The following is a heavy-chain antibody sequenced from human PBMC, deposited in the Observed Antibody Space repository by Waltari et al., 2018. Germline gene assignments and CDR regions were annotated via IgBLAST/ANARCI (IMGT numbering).Heavy chain of an antibody. CDR3: ARGITMVQGVIYNWFDP. V-gene: IGHV4-38-2*01. J-gene: IGHJ5*02. Sequence: QVQLQESGPGLVKPSETLSLTCAVSGYSISSGYYWGWIRQPPGKGLEWIGSIYHSGSTSYNPSLKSRVTISVDTSKNQFSLKLSSVTAADTAVYYCARGITMVQGVIYNWFDPWGQGTLVTVSS. D-gene: IGHD3-10*01. CDR2: IYHSGST. CDR1: GYSISSGYY.